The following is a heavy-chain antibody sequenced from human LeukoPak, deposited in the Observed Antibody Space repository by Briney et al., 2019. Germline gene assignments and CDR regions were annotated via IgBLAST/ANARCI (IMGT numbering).Heavy chain of an antibody. CDR3: ARDEAGFALYYYYGMDV. V-gene: IGHV3-30-3*01. CDR1: GFTFSSYA. J-gene: IGHJ6*02. CDR2: ISYDGSNK. D-gene: IGHD3-10*01. Sequence: GGSLRLSCAASGFTFSSYAMHWVRQAPGKGLEGVAVISYDGSNKYYADSVKGRLTISRDNSKNSLYLQMNSLRAEDTAVYYCARDEAGFALYYYYGMDVWGQGTTVTVSS.